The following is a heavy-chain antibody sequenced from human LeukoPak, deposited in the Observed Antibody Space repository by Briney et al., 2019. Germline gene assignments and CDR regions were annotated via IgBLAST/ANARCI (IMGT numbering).Heavy chain of an antibody. V-gene: IGHV4-30-4*01. J-gene: IGHJ4*02. CDR3: ARVNAYYYGSGSKIFDY. D-gene: IGHD3-10*01. Sequence: SETLSLTCTVSGGSISSGDYYWSWIRQPPGKGLEWIGYIYYSGSTYYNPSLKSRVTISVDTSNNQFSLKLSSVTAADTAVYYCARVNAYYYGSGSKIFDYWGQGTLVTVSS. CDR2: IYYSGST. CDR1: GGSISSGDYY.